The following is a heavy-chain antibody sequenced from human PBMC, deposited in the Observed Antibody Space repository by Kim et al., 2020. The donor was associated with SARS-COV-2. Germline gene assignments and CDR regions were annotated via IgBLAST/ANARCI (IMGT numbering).Heavy chain of an antibody. Sequence: ASVKVSCKASGYTFTSYGISWVRQAPGQGLEWMGWISAYNGNTNYAQKLQGRVTMTTDTSTSTAYMELRSLRSDDTAVYYCARDEIYVLRYFDWDQYYYGMDVWGQGTTVTVSS. CDR1: GYTFTSYG. D-gene: IGHD3-9*01. V-gene: IGHV1-18*01. J-gene: IGHJ6*02. CDR2: ISAYNGNT. CDR3: ARDEIYVLRYFDWDQYYYGMDV.